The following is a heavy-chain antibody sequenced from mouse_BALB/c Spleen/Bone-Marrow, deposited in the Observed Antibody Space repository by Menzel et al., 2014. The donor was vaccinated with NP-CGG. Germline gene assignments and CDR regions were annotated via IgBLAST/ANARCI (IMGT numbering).Heavy chain of an antibody. CDR1: GYTFTSYW. J-gene: IGHJ3*01. CDR3: ARRAYGGSYGFAY. Sequence: CGAELAKPGASVKMSCKASGYTFTSYWMHWVKQRPGQGLEWIGYINPSTGYTEYNQKFRDKATLTADKSSSTAYMQLSSLTSEDSAVYYCARRAYGGSYGFAYWGQGTLVTVSA. CDR2: INPSTGYT. V-gene: IGHV1-7*01. D-gene: IGHD1-1*01.